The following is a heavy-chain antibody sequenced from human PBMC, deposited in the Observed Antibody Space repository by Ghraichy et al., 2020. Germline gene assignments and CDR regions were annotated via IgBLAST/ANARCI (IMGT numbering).Heavy chain of an antibody. CDR3: ARVAPPAAGSGIDY. Sequence: SETLSLTCAVYGGSFSGYYWSWIRQPPGKGLEWIGEINHSGSTNYNPSLKSRVTISVDTSKNQFSLKLSSVTAADTAVYYCARVAPPAAGSGIDYWGQGTLVTVSS. J-gene: IGHJ4*02. V-gene: IGHV4-34*01. D-gene: IGHD6-25*01. CDR2: INHSGST. CDR1: GGSFSGYY.